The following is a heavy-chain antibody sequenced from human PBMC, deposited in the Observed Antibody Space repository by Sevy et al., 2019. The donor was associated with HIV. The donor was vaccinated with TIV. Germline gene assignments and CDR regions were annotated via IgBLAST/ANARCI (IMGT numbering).Heavy chain of an antibody. CDR3: AGKKVGDFWSGSIRGPWAGGPLFDY. V-gene: IGHV3-23*01. CDR2: ISHSGDST. Sequence: GGSLRLSCTSSGFTFSSYAMNWVRQAPGKGLEWVSTISHSGDSTYYADSVKGRFTISRDNSENTLYLQMYSLRAEDTALYFCAGKKVGDFWSGSIRGPWAGGPLFDYWGQGTLVTVSS. J-gene: IGHJ4*02. CDR1: GFTFSSYA. D-gene: IGHD3-3*01.